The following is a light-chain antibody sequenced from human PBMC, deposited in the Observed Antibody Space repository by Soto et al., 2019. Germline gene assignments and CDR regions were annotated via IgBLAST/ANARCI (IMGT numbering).Light chain of an antibody. Sequence: EIVLTQSPGTLSLSPGERATLSCRASQSVSSSYLAWYQQKPGQAPRLLIYGASSRATGIPDRFSGSGSGTDITLTISRLETDDFAVYYCQQYGSSPPYTFGQGTKLEIK. J-gene: IGKJ2*01. V-gene: IGKV3-20*01. CDR3: QQYGSSPPYT. CDR1: QSVSSSY. CDR2: GAS.